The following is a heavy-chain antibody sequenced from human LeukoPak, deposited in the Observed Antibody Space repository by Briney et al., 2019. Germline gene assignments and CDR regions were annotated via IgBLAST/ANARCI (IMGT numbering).Heavy chain of an antibody. V-gene: IGHV1-2*02. CDR2: INPNSGGT. D-gene: IGHD2-2*01. J-gene: IGHJ4*02. CDR3: ASSIVYCSSTSCYFN. Sequence: ASVKVSCKASGYTFTGYFMHWVRQAPGQGLEWMGWINPNSGGTNYAPQFQGRVTITRDTSISTAYMELSRLRSDDTAVFYCASSIVYCSSTSCYFNWGQGTLVTVSS. CDR1: GYTFTGYF.